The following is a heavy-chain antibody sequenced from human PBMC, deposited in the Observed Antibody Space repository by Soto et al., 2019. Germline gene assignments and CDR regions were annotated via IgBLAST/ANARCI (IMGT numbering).Heavy chain of an antibody. J-gene: IGHJ2*01. CDR2: INTDSGTT. CDR1: GYSFTSCA. CDR3: VRDRAADWYLDL. D-gene: IGHD6-25*01. Sequence: QVQVVQSGAEVKKPGASVRLSCKTSGYSFTSCAIHWVRQALGQGFEWMGWINTDSGTTKYSQKFQGRVTITRDTSASTAYMELSSLSSEDTTLYYCVRDRAADWYLDLWGRGTLVTVSS. V-gene: IGHV1-3*04.